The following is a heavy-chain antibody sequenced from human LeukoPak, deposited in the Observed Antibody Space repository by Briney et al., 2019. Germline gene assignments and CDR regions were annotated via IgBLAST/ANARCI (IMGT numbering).Heavy chain of an antibody. D-gene: IGHD6-13*01. V-gene: IGHV3-13*01. CDR2: IGTAGDT. J-gene: IGHJ4*02. Sequence: GGSLRLSCAASGFTFSSYDKHWVRQATGKGLEWVSAIGTAGDTYYSGSVKGRFTISRENAKNSLYLQMNSLRAGDTALYYCARVAAGGKGFDYWGQGTLVTVSS. CDR3: ARVAAGGKGFDY. CDR1: GFTFSSYD.